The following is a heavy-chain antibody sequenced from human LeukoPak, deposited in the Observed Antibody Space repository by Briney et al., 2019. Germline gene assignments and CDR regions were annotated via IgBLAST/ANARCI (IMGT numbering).Heavy chain of an antibody. D-gene: IGHD2-8*01. CDR1: GYTFTSYY. CDR3: ARDSDRFVWPPYYFDY. CDR2: INPSGGST. V-gene: IGHV1-46*01. Sequence: ASVKVSCKASGYTFTSYYMHWVRQAPGQGLEWMGIINPSGGSTSYAQKFQGRVTMTRDMSTSTVYMELSSLRAEDTAVYYCARDSDRFVWPPYYFDYWGQGTLVTVSS. J-gene: IGHJ4*02.